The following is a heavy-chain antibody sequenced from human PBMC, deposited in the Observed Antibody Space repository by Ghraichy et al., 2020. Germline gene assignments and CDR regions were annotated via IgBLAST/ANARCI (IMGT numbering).Heavy chain of an antibody. J-gene: IGHJ4*02. CDR1: GGSISSSSYY. CDR2: IYYSGST. CDR3: ASLVYGDFDY. D-gene: IGHD4-17*01. V-gene: IGHV4-39*01. Sequence: SETLSLTCTVSGGSISSSSYYWGWIRQPPGKGLEWIGSIYYSGSTYYNPSLKSRVTISVDTSKNQFSLKLSSVTAADTAVYYCASLVYGDFDYWGQGTLVTVSS.